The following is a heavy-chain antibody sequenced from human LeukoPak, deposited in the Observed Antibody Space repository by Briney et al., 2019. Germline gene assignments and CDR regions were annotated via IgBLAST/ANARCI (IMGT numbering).Heavy chain of an antibody. CDR1: GGSISGYS. J-gene: IGHJ5*02. V-gene: IGHV4-59*07. CDR3: ARGHLGLSP. Sequence: SPTLSLTCTVSGGSISGYSWTWIRQPPGEGVEWLEYFHNSRTNIFNPSRTGRVPLSVGTAMHQTFWKSKSATAADTACYFRARGHLGLSPWGQRTLVTVSS. CDR2: FHNSRTN. D-gene: IGHD3-10*01.